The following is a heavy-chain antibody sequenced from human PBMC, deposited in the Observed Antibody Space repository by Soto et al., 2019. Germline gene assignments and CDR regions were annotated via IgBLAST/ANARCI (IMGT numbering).Heavy chain of an antibody. CDR2: IIPILGIA. CDR3: ARESAPGFGELLYYYYMDV. V-gene: IGHV1-69*08. CDR1: GGTFSSYT. J-gene: IGHJ6*03. D-gene: IGHD3-10*01. Sequence: QVQLVQSGAEVKKPGSSVKVSCKASGGTFSSYTISWVRQAPGQGLEWMGRIIPILGIANYAQKFQGRVTITADKSTSTAYMELSSLRSEDTAVYYCARESAPGFGELLYYYYMDVWGKGTTVTVSS.